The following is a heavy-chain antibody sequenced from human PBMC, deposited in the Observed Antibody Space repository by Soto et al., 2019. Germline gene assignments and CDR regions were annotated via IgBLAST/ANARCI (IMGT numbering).Heavy chain of an antibody. Sequence: GASVKVSCKASGYTFTSYYMHWVRQAPGQGLEWMGIINPSGGSTSYAQKFQGRVTMTRDTSTSTVYMELSSLRSEDTAVYYCARETRDTAMVRYFDYWGRGTLVTVSS. V-gene: IGHV1-46*01. CDR3: ARETRDTAMVRYFDY. CDR2: INPSGGST. J-gene: IGHJ4*02. D-gene: IGHD5-18*01. CDR1: GYTFTSYY.